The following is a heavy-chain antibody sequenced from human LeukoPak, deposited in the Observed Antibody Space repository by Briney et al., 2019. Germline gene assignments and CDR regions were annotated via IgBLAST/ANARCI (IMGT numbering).Heavy chain of an antibody. V-gene: IGHV3-74*01. CDR3: ARVAAPRSNDY. J-gene: IGHJ4*02. Sequence: GGSLRLSCAASGFTFTSYWMHWVRQAPGKGLVWVSRIKSDESTRDYADFVKGRFTISRDNARNTVYLQMNSLKTEDTAVYFCARVAAPRSNDYWGQGTLVTVSS. CDR2: IKSDESTR. CDR1: GFTFTSYW.